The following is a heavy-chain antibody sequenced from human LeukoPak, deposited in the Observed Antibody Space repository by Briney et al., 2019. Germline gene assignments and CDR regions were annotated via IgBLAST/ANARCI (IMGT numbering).Heavy chain of an antibody. V-gene: IGHV4-4*07. D-gene: IGHD3-10*01. CDR2: IYTSGNT. Sequence: SETLSLTCTVSGGSISIFYWSWIRQPAGKALEWIGRIYTSGNTNYKPSLKSLVTMSVDTSKNQFSLKLSSVTAADTAVYYCASALQPYYCYGSGSISYFDYWGQGTLVTVSS. CDR3: ASALQPYYCYGSGSISYFDY. CDR1: GGSISIFY. J-gene: IGHJ4*02.